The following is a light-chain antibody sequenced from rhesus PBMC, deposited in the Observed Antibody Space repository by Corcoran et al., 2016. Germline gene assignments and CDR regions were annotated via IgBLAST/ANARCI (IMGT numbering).Light chain of an antibody. Sequence: DIQLTQSPSSLSASVGDRVTIACRTSQGISNHLAWFQQKSGEAPKLLIYDAASLQSNVPSRFSGSGAGTDFTLTISSLQPEDFGVYYCQQRNSYPLTFGGGTKVEIK. CDR2: DAA. CDR3: QQRNSYPLT. J-gene: IGKJ4*01. V-gene: IGKV1-38*01. CDR1: QGISNH.